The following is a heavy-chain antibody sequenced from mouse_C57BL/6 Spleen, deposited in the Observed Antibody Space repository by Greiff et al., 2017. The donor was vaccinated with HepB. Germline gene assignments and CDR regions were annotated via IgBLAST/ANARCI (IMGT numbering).Heavy chain of an antibody. CDR1: GYTFTSYW. D-gene: IGHD1-1*01. Sequence: QVHVKQPGTELVKPGASVKLSCKASGYTFTSYWMHWVKQRPGQGLEWIGNINPSNGGTNYNEKFKSKATLTVDKSSSTAYMQLSSLTSEDSAVYYCAREGVYYYGSLDYWGQGTTLTVSS. J-gene: IGHJ2*01. CDR3: AREGVYYYGSLDY. V-gene: IGHV1-53*01. CDR2: INPSNGGT.